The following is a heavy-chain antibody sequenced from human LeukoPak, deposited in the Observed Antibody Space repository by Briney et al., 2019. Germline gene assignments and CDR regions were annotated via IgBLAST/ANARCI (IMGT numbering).Heavy chain of an antibody. CDR2: INHSGTT. CDR3: ARGQIRGLGGNLGD. J-gene: IGHJ4*02. V-gene: IGHV4-34*01. D-gene: IGHD3-16*01. CDR1: GGSFSGYY. Sequence: SETLSLTCAVYGGSFSGYYWSWIRQPPGKGLEWIGEINHSGTTNYNSSLKGRVTISVDKSKNQFSLKLRSVTAADTAVYYCARGQIRGLGGNLGDWGRGTPVTVSS.